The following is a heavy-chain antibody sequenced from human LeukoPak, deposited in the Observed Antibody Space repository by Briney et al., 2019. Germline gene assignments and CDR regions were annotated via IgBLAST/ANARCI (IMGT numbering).Heavy chain of an antibody. J-gene: IGHJ4*02. V-gene: IGHV3-23*01. CDR1: GFTFSSYS. D-gene: IGHD3-10*01. CDR2: ISGSGGRI. Sequence: GGSLRLSCAASGFTFSSYSMSWVRQAPGKGLDWVSVISGSGGRIYYADSVKGRFTISRDNSKNTLYLQMNSLRAEDTAAYYCARAAMVRGVDYFDYWGQGTLVIVSS. CDR3: ARAAMVRGVDYFDY.